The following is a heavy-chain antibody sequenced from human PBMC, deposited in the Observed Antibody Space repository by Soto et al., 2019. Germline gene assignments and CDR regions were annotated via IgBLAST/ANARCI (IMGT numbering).Heavy chain of an antibody. CDR1: GGTFSSYA. D-gene: IGHD6-6*01. Sequence: ASVKVSCKASGGTFSSYAISWVRQAPGQGLEWMGGIIPIFGTANYAQKFQGRVTITADESTSTAYMELSSLRSEDTAVYYCARGERRYSSSPNLGYWGQGTLVTVSS. CDR3: ARGERRYSSSPNLGY. CDR2: IIPIFGTA. J-gene: IGHJ4*02. V-gene: IGHV1-69*13.